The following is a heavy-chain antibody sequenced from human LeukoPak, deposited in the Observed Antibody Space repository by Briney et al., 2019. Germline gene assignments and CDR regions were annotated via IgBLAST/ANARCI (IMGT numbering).Heavy chain of an antibody. CDR1: GYTFTGYY. CDR2: INPNSGGT. V-gene: IGHV1-2*02. D-gene: IGHD1/OR15-1a*01. CDR3: ARDKQPGQYYYYYMDV. J-gene: IGHJ6*03. Sequence: ASVKVSCKASGYTFTGYYMHWVRQAPGQGLEWMGWINPNSGGTNYAQKFQGRVTMTRDTSISTAYMELSRLRSDDTAVYYCARDKQPGQYYYYYMDVWGKGTTVTISS.